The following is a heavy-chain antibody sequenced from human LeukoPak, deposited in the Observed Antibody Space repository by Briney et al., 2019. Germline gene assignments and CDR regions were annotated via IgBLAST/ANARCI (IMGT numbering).Heavy chain of an antibody. CDR1: GGSISSGDYY. CDR2: IYYSGST. Sequence: PSETLSLTCTVSGGSISSGDYYWSWIRQPPGKGLEWIGYIYYSGSTYYNPSPKSRDTISVDTSKNQFSLKLSSVTAADTAVYYCARTYGSGSYYHWGQGTLVTVSS. CDR3: ARTYGSGSYYH. J-gene: IGHJ5*02. D-gene: IGHD3-10*01. V-gene: IGHV4-30-4*08.